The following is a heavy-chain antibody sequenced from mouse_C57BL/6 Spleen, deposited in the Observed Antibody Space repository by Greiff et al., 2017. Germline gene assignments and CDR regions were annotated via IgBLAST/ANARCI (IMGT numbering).Heavy chain of an antibody. CDR2: IDPSDSYT. D-gene: IGHD2-4*01. V-gene: IGHV1-50*01. CDR3: ARKDYEYEDY. Sequence: QVQLQQPGAELVKPGASVKLSCKASGYTFTSYWMQWVKQRPGQGLEWIGEIDPSDSYTNYNQKFKGKATLTVDTSSSTAYMQLSSLTSEDSAVYYCARKDYEYEDYWGQGTTLTVSS. J-gene: IGHJ2*01. CDR1: GYTFTSYW.